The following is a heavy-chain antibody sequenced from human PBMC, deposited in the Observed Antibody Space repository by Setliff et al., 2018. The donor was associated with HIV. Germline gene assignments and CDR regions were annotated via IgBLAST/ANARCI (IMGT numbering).Heavy chain of an antibody. CDR2: IYTSGSP. V-gene: IGHV4-61*09. D-gene: IGHD3-10*01. Sequence: PSETLSLTCSVSGGSVNSGNYRWAWIRQPAGKGLEWIGHIYTSGSPHYKSSLTSRLTISLDTSKNQFSLKLTSVTAADTAVYFCARFVLVWFDVSRSGMQDPYVFDNWGQGILVTVSS. CDR3: ARFVLVWFDVSRSGMQDPYVFDN. J-gene: IGHJ4*02. CDR1: GGSVNSGNYR.